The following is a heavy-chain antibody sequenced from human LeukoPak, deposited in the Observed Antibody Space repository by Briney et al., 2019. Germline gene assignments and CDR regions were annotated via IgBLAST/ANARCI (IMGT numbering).Heavy chain of an antibody. J-gene: IGHJ3*02. Sequence: PGRSLRLSCAASGFTFDDYAMHWVRQAPGKGLEWVSGISWNSGSIGYADSVKGRFTISRDNAKNSLYLQMNSLRAEDTALYYCAKDPQSGYDYPAFDIWGQGTMVTVSS. CDR1: GFTFDDYA. V-gene: IGHV3-9*01. D-gene: IGHD5-12*01. CDR2: ISWNSGSI. CDR3: AKDPQSGYDYPAFDI.